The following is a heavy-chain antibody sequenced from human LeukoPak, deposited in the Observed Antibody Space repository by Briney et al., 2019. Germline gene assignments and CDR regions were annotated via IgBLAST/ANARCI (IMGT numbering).Heavy chain of an antibody. CDR3: ARTYCGGDCYSVVYYYGMDV. V-gene: IGHV4-59*01. Sequence: SETLSLACTVSGGSISSYYWSWIRQPPGKGLEWIGYIYYSGSTNYNPSLKSRVTISVDTSKNQFSLKMRSVTAADTAVYYCARTYCGGDCYSVVYYYGMDVWGQGTTVTVS. J-gene: IGHJ6*02. CDR2: IYYSGST. D-gene: IGHD2-21*02. CDR1: GGSISSYY.